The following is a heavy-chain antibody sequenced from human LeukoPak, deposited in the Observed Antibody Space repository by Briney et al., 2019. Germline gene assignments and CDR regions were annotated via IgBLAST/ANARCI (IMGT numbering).Heavy chain of an antibody. J-gene: IGHJ4*02. D-gene: IGHD2-2*01. CDR2: IYLGDSDT. Sequence: GESLKISCKGSGYSFTSYWIGWVRQMPGKGLEWMGIIYLGDSDTRYSPSFQGQVTISADKSISTAYLQWSSLKASDTAMYYCARGDDIVVVPAAFDYWGQATLVTVSS. CDR1: GYSFTSYW. V-gene: IGHV5-51*01. CDR3: ARGDDIVVVPAAFDY.